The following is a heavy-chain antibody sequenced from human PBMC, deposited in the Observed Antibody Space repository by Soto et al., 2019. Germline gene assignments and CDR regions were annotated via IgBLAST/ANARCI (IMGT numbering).Heavy chain of an antibody. Sequence: GGSLILSCAASGFTFSSYGMHWVRQSPGKGLEWVAVIWYDVINKYYADSVKGLFTISRDNSKNTLYLQMNSLRAEDTAVYYCARDRQQLVLFAFDIWGQGTMVTVSS. J-gene: IGHJ3*02. V-gene: IGHV3-33*01. CDR3: ARDRQQLVLFAFDI. CDR2: IWYDVINK. CDR1: GFTFSSYG. D-gene: IGHD6-13*01.